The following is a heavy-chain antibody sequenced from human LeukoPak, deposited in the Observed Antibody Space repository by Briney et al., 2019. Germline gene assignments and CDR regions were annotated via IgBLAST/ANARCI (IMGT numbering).Heavy chain of an antibody. CDR1: GFTVSSNY. J-gene: IGHJ3*02. CDR2: IYSGGST. Sequence: PGGSLRLSCAASGFTVSSNYMSWVRQAPGKGLEWVSVIYSGGSTYYADSVKGRFTISRDNSKNTLYLQMNSLRAEDTAVYYCARDLRFDWLRAFDIWGQGTMVAVSS. V-gene: IGHV3-66*01. CDR3: ARDLRFDWLRAFDI. D-gene: IGHD3-9*01.